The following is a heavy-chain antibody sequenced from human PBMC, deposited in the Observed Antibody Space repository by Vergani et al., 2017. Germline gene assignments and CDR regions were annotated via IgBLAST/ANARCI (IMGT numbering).Heavy chain of an antibody. CDR2: IIPIFGTA. V-gene: IGHV1-69*06. Sequence: VQLVQSGAEVKKPGSSVKVSCKASGGTFSSYAISWVRQAPGHGLEWMGGIIPIFGTANYAQKFQGIVTITADKSTSTAYMELSSLRSEDTAVYYCARGPQLHCSGGSCYDSYYYYYGMDVWGQGTTVTVSS. D-gene: IGHD2-15*01. J-gene: IGHJ6*02. CDR3: ARGPQLHCSGGSCYDSYYYYYGMDV. CDR1: GGTFSSYA.